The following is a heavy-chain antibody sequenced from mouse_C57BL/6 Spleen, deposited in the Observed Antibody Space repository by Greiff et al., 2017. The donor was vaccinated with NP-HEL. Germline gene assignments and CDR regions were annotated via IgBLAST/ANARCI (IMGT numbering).Heavy chain of an antibody. Sequence: SGPELVKPGASVKIPCKASGYTFTDYNMDWVKQSLGKSLEWIGDINPNNGGTIYNQKFKGKATLTVDKSSSTAYMELRSLTSEDTAVYYCARSGYYGSSLLFDYWGQGTTLTVSS. D-gene: IGHD1-1*01. J-gene: IGHJ2*01. CDR3: ARSGYYGSSLLFDY. CDR1: GYTFTDYN. V-gene: IGHV1-18*01. CDR2: INPNNGGT.